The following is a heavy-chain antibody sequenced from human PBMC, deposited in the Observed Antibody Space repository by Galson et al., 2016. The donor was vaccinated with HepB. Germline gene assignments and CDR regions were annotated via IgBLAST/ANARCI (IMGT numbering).Heavy chain of an antibody. D-gene: IGHD6-6*01. Sequence: SLRLSCAASRFSFSSYWMYWLRQAPGKGLEWVANTEGDGSEQNYVASVKGRFTISRDNANNLLYLQMNYLRAEDAAVYYCARDGHSSSPDFDYWGQGSLVTVSS. J-gene: IGHJ4*02. CDR1: RFSFSSYW. V-gene: IGHV3-7*01. CDR3: ARDGHSSSPDFDY. CDR2: TEGDGSEQ.